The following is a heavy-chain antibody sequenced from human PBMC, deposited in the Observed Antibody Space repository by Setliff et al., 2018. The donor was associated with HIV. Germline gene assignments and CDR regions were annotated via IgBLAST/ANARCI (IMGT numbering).Heavy chain of an antibody. V-gene: IGHV3-30*04. CDR3: MRGPRLGPVDV. D-gene: IGHD3-16*01. J-gene: IGHJ6*04. CDR1: GFTFSTSA. Sequence: PGGSLRLSCAASGFTFSTSAMHWVRQAPGKGLEWVAVISYAGSNEYYGDSVKARFTISRDNSKNTLFLQMNSLRVEDTAVYYCMRGPRLGPVDVWGKGATVTVSS. CDR2: ISYAGSNE.